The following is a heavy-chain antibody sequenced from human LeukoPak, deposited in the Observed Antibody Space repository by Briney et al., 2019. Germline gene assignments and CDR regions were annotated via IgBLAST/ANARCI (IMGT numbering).Heavy chain of an antibody. CDR1: GYTLTSYG. CDR2: INAYNGNT. V-gene: IGHV1-18*01. J-gene: IGHJ4*02. CDR3: ARVTAHYGSGSYAP. Sequence: ASVKVSCKASGYTLTSYGISWVRQAPGQGLEWMGWINAYNGNTNYAQKLQGRVTMTTDTSTSTAYMELRSLRADDTAVYYCARVTAHYGSGSYAPWGQGTLVTVSS. D-gene: IGHD3-10*01.